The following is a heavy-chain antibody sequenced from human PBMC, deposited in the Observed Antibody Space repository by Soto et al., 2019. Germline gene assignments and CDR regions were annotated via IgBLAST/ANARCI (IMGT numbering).Heavy chain of an antibody. CDR3: AKDVNYDVLAGYYYY. J-gene: IGHJ4*02. CDR2: IRGRGGTT. CDR1: DFTLSSYG. Sequence: PGGSLRLSCAASDFTLSSYGMTWVRQAPGKGLEWVSTIRGRGGTTYYADSVKGRFTISRDNAQNTLFLQMNRLRAEDTAVYCCAKDVNYDVLAGYYYYWGQGTLVTV. V-gene: IGHV3-23*01. D-gene: IGHD3-9*01.